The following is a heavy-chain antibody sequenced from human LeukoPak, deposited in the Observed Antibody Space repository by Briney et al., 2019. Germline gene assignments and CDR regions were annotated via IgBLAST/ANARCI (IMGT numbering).Heavy chain of an antibody. CDR2: IWYDGSRI. D-gene: IGHD6-6*01. J-gene: IGHJ4*02. V-gene: IGHV3-33*01. CDR3: ARAYSSSSEANFDY. Sequence: PGGSLRLSCAASGFIFSNYGMHWVRQAPGKRLDWVAVIWYDGSRIYYADSVKGRFTISRDNSKNTLYLQMNSLRAEDTAVYYCARAYSSSSEANFDYWGQGTLVTVSS. CDR1: GFIFSNYG.